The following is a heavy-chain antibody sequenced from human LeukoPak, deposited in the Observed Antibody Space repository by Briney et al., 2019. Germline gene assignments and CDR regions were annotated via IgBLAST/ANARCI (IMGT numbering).Heavy chain of an antibody. Sequence: PGGSLRLSCAASGFTFSSYTMTWVRQAPGKGLEWVSSISSSSSYTYYADSVKGRLTISRDTAKNSLYLKMNSLRAEDMAVYFCARDELWYYFDYWGQGTLVTVSS. V-gene: IGHV3-21*01. J-gene: IGHJ4*02. D-gene: IGHD1-26*01. CDR2: ISSSSSYT. CDR3: ARDELWYYFDY. CDR1: GFTFSSYT.